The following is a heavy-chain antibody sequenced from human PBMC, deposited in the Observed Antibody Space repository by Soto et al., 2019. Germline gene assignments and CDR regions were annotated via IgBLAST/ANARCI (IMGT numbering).Heavy chain of an antibody. CDR2: MNPNSGNT. J-gene: IGHJ6*02. CDR3: ARRSSSWYGIYYYYGMDV. V-gene: IGHV1-8*01. Sequence: ASVKVSCKASGSTFTSYDINWVRQATGQGLEWIGWMNPNSGNTGYAQKFQGRVTMTRNTSISTAYMELSSLRSEDTAVYYCARRSSSWYGIYYYYGMDVWGQGTTVTVSS. CDR1: GSTFTSYD. D-gene: IGHD6-13*01.